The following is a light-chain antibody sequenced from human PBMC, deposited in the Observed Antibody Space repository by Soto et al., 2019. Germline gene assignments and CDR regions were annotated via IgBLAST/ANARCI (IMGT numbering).Light chain of an antibody. J-gene: IGLJ1*01. CDR3: SLYTRITTSV. CDR1: SSDIGSYNR. CDR2: EVN. V-gene: IGLV2-18*01. Sequence: QSVLTLPPSVSGSPGQSVTISCTGISSDIGSYNRVSWYQQPPGTAPKLMIYEVNNRPSGVPDRFSGSTSGNTASLTISGLKAEDEADYYGSLYTRITTSVFGTGPKVTXL.